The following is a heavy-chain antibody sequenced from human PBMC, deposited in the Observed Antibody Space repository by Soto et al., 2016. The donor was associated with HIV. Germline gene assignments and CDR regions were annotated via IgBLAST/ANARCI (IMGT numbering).Heavy chain of an antibody. CDR3: AGARDKRAFDI. V-gene: IGHV1-69*01. CDR1: GYTFTGYY. D-gene: IGHD2-15*01. J-gene: IGHJ3*02. CDR2: IIPIFGTA. Sequence: QVQLVQSGAEVKKPGASVKVSCKASGYTFTGYYMHWVRQAPGQGLEWMGGIIPIFGTANYAQKFQGRVTITADESTSTAYMDLSSLRSEDTAVYYCAGARDKRAFDIWGQGTMVTVSS.